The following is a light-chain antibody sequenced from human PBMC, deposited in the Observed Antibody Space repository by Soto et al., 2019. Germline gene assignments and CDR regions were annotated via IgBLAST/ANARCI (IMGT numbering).Light chain of an antibody. CDR3: SSYTDFGTVP. J-gene: IGLJ2*01. Sequence: QSVLTQPASVSGSPGQSITISCTGTSNDVGRYYLVSWYQQHPGKAPKLMIFEDTQRPSGVSNRFSGSKSGNTASLTISGLQAEDEADYYCSSYTDFGTVPFGGGTKLTVL. CDR2: EDT. CDR1: SNDVGRYYL. V-gene: IGLV2-14*02.